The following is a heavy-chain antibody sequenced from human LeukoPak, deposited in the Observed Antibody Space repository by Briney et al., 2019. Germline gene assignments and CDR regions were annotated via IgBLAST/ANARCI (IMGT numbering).Heavy chain of an antibody. CDR3: ASARFLEYYFDY. CDR2: ISPNSGGT. CDR1: GYTFTGYY. Sequence: ASVKVSCKASGYTFTGYYMHWVRQAPGQGLEWTGWISPNSGGTNYAQKFQGRVTMTRDTSISTAYMELSRLRSDDTAVYYCASARFLEYYFDYWGQGTLVTVSS. D-gene: IGHD3-3*01. V-gene: IGHV1-2*02. J-gene: IGHJ4*02.